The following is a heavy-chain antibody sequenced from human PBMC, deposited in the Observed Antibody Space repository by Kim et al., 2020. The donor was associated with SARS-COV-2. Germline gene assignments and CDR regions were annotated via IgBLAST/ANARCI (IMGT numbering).Heavy chain of an antibody. V-gene: IGHV3-73*01. Sequence: GGSLRLSCAASGFTFSGSAMHWVRQASGKGLEWVGRIRSKTNSYATAYAASVRGRFTISRDDSQNTAYLQMNSLKSEDTAVYYCTRGPPYGGSYWDAFDIWGQGTMVTVAP. D-gene: IGHD1-26*01. CDR2: IRSKTNSYAT. CDR3: TRGPPYGGSYWDAFDI. J-gene: IGHJ3*02. CDR1: GFTFSGSA.